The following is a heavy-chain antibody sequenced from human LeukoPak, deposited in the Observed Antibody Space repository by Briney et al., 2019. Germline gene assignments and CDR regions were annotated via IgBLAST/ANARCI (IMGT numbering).Heavy chain of an antibody. CDR3: ARDIVDSSGWYYFDY. CDR1: GFTFSSYE. CDR2: ISSSGSII. J-gene: IGHJ4*02. D-gene: IGHD6-13*01. V-gene: IGHV3-48*03. Sequence: GGSLRLSCAASGFTFSSYEMNWVRQAPGKGLEWVSYISSSGSIIYYADSVKGRFTISRDNAKNSLYLQMNSLRAEDTAVYYCARDIVDSSGWYYFDYWGQGTLVTVSS.